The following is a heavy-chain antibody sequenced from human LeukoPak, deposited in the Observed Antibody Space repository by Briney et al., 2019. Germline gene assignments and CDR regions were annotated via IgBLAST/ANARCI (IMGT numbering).Heavy chain of an antibody. CDR1: GGSISSSSYY. J-gene: IGHJ6*03. D-gene: IGHD2-2*01. CDR3: ARQGPRRSSTSCYGAGCYYYYMDV. Sequence: PSETLSLTCTVSGGSISSSSYYWGWIRQPPGKGLEWIGYIYTSGSTNYNPSLKSRVTISVDTSKNQFSLKLSSVTAADTAVYYCARQGPRRSSTSCYGAGCYYYYMDVWGKGTTVTVSS. CDR2: IYTSGST. V-gene: IGHV4-61*05.